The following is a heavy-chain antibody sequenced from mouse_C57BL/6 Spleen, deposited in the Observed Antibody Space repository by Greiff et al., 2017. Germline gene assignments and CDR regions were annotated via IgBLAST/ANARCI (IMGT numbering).Heavy chain of an antibody. D-gene: IGHD1-1*01. V-gene: IGHV5-17*01. Sequence: EVQGVESGGGLVKPGGSLKLSCAASGFTFSDYAMHWVRQAPEKGMEWVAYISSGSSTLYYADPVKGRFTISRDNAKNNLFLQMTSLRSEDTAMYYCARTVVAGDYYAMDYWRQGTSITVSS. J-gene: IGHJ4*01. CDR3: ARTVVAGDYYAMDY. CDR2: ISSGSSTL. CDR1: GFTFSDYA.